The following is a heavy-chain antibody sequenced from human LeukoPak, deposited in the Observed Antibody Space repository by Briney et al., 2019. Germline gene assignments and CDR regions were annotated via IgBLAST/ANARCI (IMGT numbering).Heavy chain of an antibody. CDR2: VSGSGGST. V-gene: IGHV3-23*01. CDR3: AKDVFYYRDGIVGATLDY. Sequence: PGGSLRLSCAASGFTFSSYAMSWVRQAPGKGLEWVSAVSGSGGSTYYADSVKGRFTISRDNSKNTLYLQMNSLRAEDTAVYYCAKDVFYYRDGIVGATLDYWGQGTLVTVSS. J-gene: IGHJ4*02. CDR1: GFTFSSYA. D-gene: IGHD1-26*01.